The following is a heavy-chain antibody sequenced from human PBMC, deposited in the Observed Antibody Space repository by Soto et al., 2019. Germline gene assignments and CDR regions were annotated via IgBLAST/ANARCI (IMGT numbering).Heavy chain of an antibody. CDR3: ARGIKNYDGVDV. J-gene: IGHJ6*02. D-gene: IGHD2-15*01. Sequence: EVQLVESGGGLVQPGGSLRLSCAASGFIFSDHRMHWVRQAPGKGLVWVSRIKYDGTSTSYADSVQGRFTISRDKAMNTVYLQMNSPRGEDTAVYYCARGIKNYDGVDVWGQGTTVTVSS. CDR1: GFIFSDHR. CDR2: IKYDGTST. V-gene: IGHV3-74*01.